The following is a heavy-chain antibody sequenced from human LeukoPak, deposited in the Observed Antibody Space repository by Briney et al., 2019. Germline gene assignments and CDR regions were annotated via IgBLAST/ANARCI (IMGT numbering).Heavy chain of an antibody. Sequence: PGGSLRLSCAASGFTFSNYDMSWVRQAPGKGLEWVSGISGGGGGTYYADSVKGRFTISRDNFKNTLYLQMNSLRAEDTAIYYCAKSTGGNYWGQGTLVTVSS. CDR1: GFTFSNYD. V-gene: IGHV3-23*01. CDR3: AKSTGGNY. J-gene: IGHJ4*02. D-gene: IGHD4-23*01. CDR2: ISGGGGGT.